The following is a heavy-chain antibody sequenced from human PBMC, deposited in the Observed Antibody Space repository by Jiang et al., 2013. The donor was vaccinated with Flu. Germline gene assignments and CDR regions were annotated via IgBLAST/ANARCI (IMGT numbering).Heavy chain of an antibody. V-gene: IGHV4-31*03. CDR3: ARGTYSSSLKYYYYYMDV. J-gene: IGHJ6*03. Sequence: KPSQTLSLTCTVSGGSINRGGYYWSWVRQHPGKGLEWIGYIYNSVNTYYNPSLKSRVTISADTSANQFSLKLNSVTAADTAVYHCARGTYSSSLKYYYYYMDVWGKGTTVTVSS. CDR2: IYNSVNT. CDR1: GGSINRGGYY. D-gene: IGHD6-13*01.